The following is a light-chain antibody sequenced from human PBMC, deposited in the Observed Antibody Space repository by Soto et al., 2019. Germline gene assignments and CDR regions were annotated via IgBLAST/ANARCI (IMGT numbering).Light chain of an antibody. CDR1: QDIGRY. CDR3: QQRSNWPPWT. V-gene: IGKV3-11*01. J-gene: IGKJ1*01. CDR2: DAT. Sequence: EVVLTQSPATLSLSPGERATLSCRASQDIGRYLGWYQQKPGQAPRLLIYDATNRATGTPVRFSGSGSETDFTLTISSLEPEDFGVYYCQQRSNWPPWTFGQGTKVEIK.